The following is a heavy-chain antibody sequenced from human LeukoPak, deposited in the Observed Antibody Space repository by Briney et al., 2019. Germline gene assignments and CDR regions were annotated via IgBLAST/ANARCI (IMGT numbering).Heavy chain of an antibody. CDR3: VRQQSGNWNDVGLDY. CDR2: IYYSGST. J-gene: IGHJ4*02. Sequence: SETLSLTCTVSGGYISGYYWSWIRQSPGKGLEWIGYIYYSGSTNYNPSLKSRVTISVDTSKNQFSLKLSSVTAADTAVYYCVRQQSGNWNDVGLDYWGQGTLVTVSS. CDR1: GGYISGYY. V-gene: IGHV4-59*08. D-gene: IGHD1-1*01.